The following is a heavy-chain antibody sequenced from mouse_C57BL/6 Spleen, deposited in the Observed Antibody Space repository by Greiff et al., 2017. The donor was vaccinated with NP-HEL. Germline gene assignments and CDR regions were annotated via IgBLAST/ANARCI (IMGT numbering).Heavy chain of an antibody. J-gene: IGHJ3*01. D-gene: IGHD1-1*01. CDR2: IYPGSGST. V-gene: IGHV1-55*01. CDR1: GYTFTSYW. Sequence: QVQLQQPGAELVKPGASVQMSCKASGYTFTSYWITWVKQRPGQGLEWIGDIYPGSGSTNYNEKFKSKATLTVDTSSSTAYMQLSSLTSEDSAVYYCARGGNYYGSSYGIAYWGQGTLVTVSA. CDR3: ARGGNYYGSSYGIAY.